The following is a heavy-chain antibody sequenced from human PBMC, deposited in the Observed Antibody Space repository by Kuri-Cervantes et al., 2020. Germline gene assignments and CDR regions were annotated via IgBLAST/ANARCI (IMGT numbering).Heavy chain of an antibody. CDR1: GFTFSDYW. CDR2: INSYGSTT. D-gene: IGHD3-10*01. J-gene: IGHJ4*02. V-gene: IGHV3-74*01. CDR3: ARDRTMVRGAPGY. Sequence: GGSLRLSCAASGFTFSDYWMHWVRQAPGKGPLWVSRINSYGSTTTYADSVEGRFTISRDNAKNSLFLQMNSLRAEDTAVYYCARDRTMVRGAPGYWGQGTLVTVSS.